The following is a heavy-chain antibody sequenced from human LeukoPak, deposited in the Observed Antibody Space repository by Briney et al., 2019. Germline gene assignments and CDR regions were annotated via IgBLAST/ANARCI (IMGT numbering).Heavy chain of an antibody. Sequence: GGSLRLSCAASGFTFSSYAMSWVRQAPGKGLEWVSAISGSGGSTYYADSVKGRFTISRDNAKSSLSLQMNSLRAEDTAMYYCAMTGSRSFNWLDYWGQGTLVTVSS. J-gene: IGHJ4*02. CDR2: ISGSGGST. CDR1: GFTFSSYA. V-gene: IGHV3-23*01. D-gene: IGHD3-9*01. CDR3: AMTGSRSFNWLDY.